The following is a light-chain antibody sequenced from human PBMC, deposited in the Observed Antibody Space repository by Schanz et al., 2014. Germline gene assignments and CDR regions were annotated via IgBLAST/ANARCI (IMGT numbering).Light chain of an antibody. CDR2: DVS. V-gene: IGLV2-14*03. J-gene: IGLJ1*01. Sequence: QSALTQPASVSGSPGQSITISCTGTSSDVGGYDYVSWYQQHPGKAPKLMIYDVSNRPSGVSNRFSGSKSGNTASLTISGLQAEDEADYYCSSYAGSNSLRVFGTGTKVTVL. CDR1: SSDVGGYDY. CDR3: SSYAGSNSLRV.